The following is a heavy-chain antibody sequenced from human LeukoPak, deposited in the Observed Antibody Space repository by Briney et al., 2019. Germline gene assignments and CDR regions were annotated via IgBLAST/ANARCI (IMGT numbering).Heavy chain of an antibody. J-gene: IGHJ4*02. V-gene: IGHV3-23*01. CDR3: AKGVGATNY. Sequence: GGSLRLSCAASGFTFSSDAMRWVRQAPGKGLEWVSAVCGSGGGTYYADSVKGRFTISRDNPKNTLYLQMNSLRGEDTAVYYCAKGVGATNYWGQGTLVTVSS. CDR1: GFTFSSDA. D-gene: IGHD1-26*01. CDR2: VCGSGGGT.